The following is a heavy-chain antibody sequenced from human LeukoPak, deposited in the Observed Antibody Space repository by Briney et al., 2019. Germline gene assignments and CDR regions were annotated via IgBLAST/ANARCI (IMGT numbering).Heavy chain of an antibody. Sequence: GGSLRLSCAASGFTFSSYWMHWVRQAPGKGLVWVSRINSDGSSTSYADSVKGRFTISRDSSKNTLYLRMNSLTTEDTAVYYCARVDHWGQGTLVTVSS. V-gene: IGHV3-74*01. J-gene: IGHJ4*02. CDR2: INSDGSST. CDR3: ARVDH. CDR1: GFTFSSYW.